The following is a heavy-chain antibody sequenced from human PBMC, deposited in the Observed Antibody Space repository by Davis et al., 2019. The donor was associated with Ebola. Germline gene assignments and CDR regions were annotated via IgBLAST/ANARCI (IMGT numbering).Heavy chain of an antibody. Sequence: GSLRLSCAASGFTFSSYWMHWVRQAPGKGLVWVSRINSDGSSTSYADSVKGRFTISRDNSKNTLYLQMNSLRVEDTAVYYCAKDKGQWELPDHWGQGTLVTVSS. J-gene: IGHJ4*02. CDR3: AKDKGQWELPDH. V-gene: IGHV3-74*01. CDR1: GFTFSSYW. D-gene: IGHD1-26*01. CDR2: INSDGSST.